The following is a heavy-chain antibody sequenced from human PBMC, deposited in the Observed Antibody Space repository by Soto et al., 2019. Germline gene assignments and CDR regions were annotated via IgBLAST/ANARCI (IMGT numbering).Heavy chain of an antibody. V-gene: IGHV4-59*08. CDR2: IYNSGRT. D-gene: IGHD6-19*01. Sequence: QVQLQESGPGLVKPSETLSLTCTVSGDSINSYYWSWIRQPPGKGLEWIGYIYNSGRTNYNPSLKSRVTVSVDTSNNQFSLKLRSVTAADTAVYYCARHRSGWSGSDGFDIWGQGTMVTVSS. CDR3: ARHRSGWSGSDGFDI. J-gene: IGHJ3*02. CDR1: GDSINSYY.